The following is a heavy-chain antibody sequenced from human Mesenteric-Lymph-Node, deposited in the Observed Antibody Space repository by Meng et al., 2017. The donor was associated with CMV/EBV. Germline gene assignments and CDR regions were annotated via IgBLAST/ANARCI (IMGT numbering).Heavy chain of an antibody. Sequence: GGSLRLSCAASGFTFGDYAMHWVRQAPGKGLEWVSGISWNSGIIGYADSVKGRFTISRDNTKSSLYLQMNSLRAEDTAVYYCARGPPPRYYYYGMDVWGQGTTVTVSS. CDR3: ARGPPPRYYYYGMDV. CDR1: GFTFGDYA. V-gene: IGHV3-9*01. CDR2: ISWNSGII. J-gene: IGHJ6*02.